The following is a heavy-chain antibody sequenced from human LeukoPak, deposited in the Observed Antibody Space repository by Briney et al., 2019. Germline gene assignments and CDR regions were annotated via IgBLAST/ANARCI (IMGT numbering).Heavy chain of an antibody. CDR1: GFTFSSYS. D-gene: IGHD2-15*01. J-gene: IGHJ5*02. CDR2: ISSSSSYI. CDR3: ARARHCSGGSCRGWFDP. Sequence: PGRSLRLSCAASGFTFSSYSMNWVRQAPGKGLEWVSSISSSSSYIYYADSVKGRFTISRDNAKNSLYLQMNSLRAEDTAVYYCARARHCSGGSCRGWFDPWGQGTLVTVSS. V-gene: IGHV3-21*01.